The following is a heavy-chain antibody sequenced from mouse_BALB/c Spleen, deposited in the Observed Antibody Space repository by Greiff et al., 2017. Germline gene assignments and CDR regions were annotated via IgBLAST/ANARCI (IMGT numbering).Heavy chain of an antibody. Sequence: VKLMESGPGLVQPSQSLSITCTVSGFSLTSYGVHWVRQSPGKGLEWLGVIWSGGSTDYNAAFISRLSISKDNSKSQVFFKMNSLQANDTAIYYCARGRLYYDYDGYAMDYWGQGTSVTVSS. CDR3: ARGRLYYDYDGYAMDY. CDR2: IWSGGST. CDR1: GFSLTSYG. J-gene: IGHJ4*01. V-gene: IGHV2-2*02. D-gene: IGHD2-4*01.